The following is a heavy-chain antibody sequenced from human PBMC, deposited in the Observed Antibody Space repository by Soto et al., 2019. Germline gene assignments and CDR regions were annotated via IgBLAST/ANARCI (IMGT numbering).Heavy chain of an antibody. CDR2: INPNSGGT. V-gene: IGHV1-2*04. J-gene: IGHJ6*02. D-gene: IGHD1-1*01. CDR3: ARGSLAYMNRGNYYYYGMDV. Sequence: QVQLVQSGAEVKKPGASVKVSCKASGYTFTGYYMHWVRQAPGQGLEWMGWINPNSGGTNYAQKFQGWVTMTRDTSISTVYMERSRLRSDDTAVYYCARGSLAYMNRGNYYYYGMDVWGQGTTVTVSS. CDR1: GYTFTGYY.